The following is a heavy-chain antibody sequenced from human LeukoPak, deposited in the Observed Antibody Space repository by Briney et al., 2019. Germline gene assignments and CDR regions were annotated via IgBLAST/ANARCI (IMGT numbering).Heavy chain of an antibody. V-gene: IGHV4-59*01. Sequence: SESLSLTCTASGCSISSYYWSWIRQPPGKGLEWVAYIYYSGSTNYNPSLKSRVTISVDTSKNQFSLKLSSVTAADTAVYYCARVEVGDYLNYYYYMDVWGKGTTVTVSS. CDR1: GCSISSYY. CDR2: IYYSGST. D-gene: IGHD4-17*01. CDR3: ARVEVGDYLNYYYYMDV. J-gene: IGHJ6*03.